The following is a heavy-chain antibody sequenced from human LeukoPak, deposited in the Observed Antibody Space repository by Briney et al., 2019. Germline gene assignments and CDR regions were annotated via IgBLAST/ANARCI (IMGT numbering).Heavy chain of an antibody. CDR3: ARGLGAFSSTYSYFDY. J-gene: IGHJ4*02. V-gene: IGHV3-53*04. CDR2: IYSGGST. D-gene: IGHD1-26*01. CDR1: GFTVSSNY. Sequence: GGSLRLSCAASGFTVSSNYVSWVRQAPGKGLEWVSVIYSGGSTYYADSVKGRFTISRHNSKNTLYLQMNSLRAEDTAVYYCARGLGAFSSTYSYFDYWGQGTLVTVSS.